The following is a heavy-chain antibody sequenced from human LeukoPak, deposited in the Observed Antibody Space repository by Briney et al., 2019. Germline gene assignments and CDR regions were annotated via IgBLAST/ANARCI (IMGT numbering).Heavy chain of an antibody. CDR1: GGSFSGYY. D-gene: IGHD3-3*01. J-gene: IGHJ4*02. Sequence: ASETLSLTCAVYGGSFSGYYWSWIRQPPGKGLEWIGEINHSGSTNYNPSLKSRVTISVDTSKNQFSLKLSSVTAADTAVYYCARANIWSGYYEADYWGQGTLVTVSS. V-gene: IGHV4-34*01. CDR3: ARANIWSGYYEADY. CDR2: INHSGST.